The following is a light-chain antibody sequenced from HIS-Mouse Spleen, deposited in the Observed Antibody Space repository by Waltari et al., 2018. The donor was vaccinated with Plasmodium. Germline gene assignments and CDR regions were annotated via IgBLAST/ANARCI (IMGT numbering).Light chain of an antibody. CDR2: KAS. Sequence: IQLTHSPSPLSASLGDIVPIPYRARQRISSWLACYKQKPGKAPKLLIYKASSLESGVPSRFSGSGSGTEFTLTISRAQAGDEADYYCQVWDSSTVVFGGGTK. CDR1: QRISSW. J-gene: IGKJ4*01. CDR3: QVWDSSTVV. V-gene: IGKV1-5*03.